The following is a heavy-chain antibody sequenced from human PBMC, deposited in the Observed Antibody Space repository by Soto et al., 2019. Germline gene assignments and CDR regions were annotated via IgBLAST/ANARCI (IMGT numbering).Heavy chain of an antibody. Sequence: PGGSLRLSCGASGFTFSDYFTTWIRQAPGKGIEWVSYISSSGTTIYYADSVKGRFTISRDTAKNSLFLQMNSLRAEVTAVYYCARGGGPYGMDVWGQGTTVTVSS. CDR3: ARGGGPYGMDV. D-gene: IGHD3-16*01. V-gene: IGHV3-11*01. CDR1: GFTFSDYF. J-gene: IGHJ6*02. CDR2: ISSSGTTI.